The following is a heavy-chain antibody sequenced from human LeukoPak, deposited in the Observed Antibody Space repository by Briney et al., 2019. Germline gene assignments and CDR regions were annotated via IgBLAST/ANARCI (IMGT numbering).Heavy chain of an antibody. CDR1: GFTFSDPA. V-gene: IGHV3-73*01. D-gene: IGHD1-26*01. CDR2: MDKETNLYAT. CDR3: TRDSGTYNWFDP. J-gene: IGHJ5*02. Sequence: GGSLRLSCVASGFTFSDPAIHWVRQSSGKGLEWIGHMDKETNLYATALAASVKGRFTVSRDDSKNTAYLHMNSLKTEDTALYYCTRDSGTYNWFDPWGQGTLVTVSS.